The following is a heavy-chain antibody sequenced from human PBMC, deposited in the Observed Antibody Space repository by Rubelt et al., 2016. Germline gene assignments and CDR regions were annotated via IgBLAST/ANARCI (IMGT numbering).Heavy chain of an antibody. CDR3: ATPRRPPTIFAFDY. Sequence: QVQLVPSGSELKKPGASVKVSCKASGYTFTSYAMNWVRQAPGQGLEWMGWINNNTGNPTYAQGFTGRFVFSLDTSFSTAYLQFSSLKAEYTAVYYCATPRRPPTIFAFDYWRQGTLVTVSS. V-gene: IGHV7-4-1*02. CDR2: INNNTGNP. J-gene: IGHJ4*02. D-gene: IGHD3-3*01. CDR1: GYTFTSYA.